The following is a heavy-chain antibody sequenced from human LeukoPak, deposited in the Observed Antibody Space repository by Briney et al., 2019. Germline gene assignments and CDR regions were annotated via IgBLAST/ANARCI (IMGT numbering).Heavy chain of an antibody. CDR3: AAENYWDLLH. CDR1: GINFIDSW. CDR2: IKSKNYGWTT. D-gene: IGHD1-26*01. V-gene: IGHV3-15*01. J-gene: IGHJ4*01. Sequence: GGSLRLSCATSGINFIDSWMTWVRQAPGKGHEWVGRIKSKNYGWTTEYAAPVKGRFTISRDDSKNTLFLQMDSLKTEDTGVYFCAAENYWDLLHWGQGALVTVSS.